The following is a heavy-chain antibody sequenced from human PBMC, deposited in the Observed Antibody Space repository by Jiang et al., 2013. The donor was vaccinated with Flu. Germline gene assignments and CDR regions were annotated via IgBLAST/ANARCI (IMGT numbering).Heavy chain of an antibody. D-gene: IGHD6-19*01. CDR1: GFTFSSFS. CDR3: ARDPPXGSGWHFDY. V-gene: IGHV3-48*02. CDR2: ITSGSDTI. J-gene: IGHJ4*01. Sequence: VQLVESGGGLVQPGGSLRLSCAASGFTFSSFSMSWVRQAPGKGLEYVSHITSGSDTIYYADSVKGRFTISRDNAKRSLSLQMNSLRDEDTAIYYCARDPPXGSGWHFDYWG.